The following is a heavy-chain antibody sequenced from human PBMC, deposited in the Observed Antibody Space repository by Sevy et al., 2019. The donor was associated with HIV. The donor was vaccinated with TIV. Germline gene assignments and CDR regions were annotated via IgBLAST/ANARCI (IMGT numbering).Heavy chain of an antibody. D-gene: IGHD3-22*01. V-gene: IGHV3-23*01. Sequence: GGSLRLSCAASGFTLNNYAMNWVRQAPGKGLEWVSGISGSGVSTYYADSVKGRFHISRDNSKNTLYLQMNSLRAEDTAVYYCAKDSYFDNTLFDYWGQGTLVTVSS. CDR2: ISGSGVST. CDR3: AKDSYFDNTLFDY. CDR1: GFTLNNYA. J-gene: IGHJ4*02.